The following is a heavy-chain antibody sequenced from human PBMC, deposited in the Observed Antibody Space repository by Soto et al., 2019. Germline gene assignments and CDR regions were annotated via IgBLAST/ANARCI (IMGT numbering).Heavy chain of an antibody. V-gene: IGHV3-23*01. J-gene: IGHJ4*02. CDR1: GFTFSSYS. D-gene: IGHD2-21*01. CDR3: AKRALASAGEFDN. CDR2: ISGRDDST. Sequence: EVQLSESGGGLVQPGGSLRLSCAASGFTFSSYSMGWVRQAPGKGLEWVSAISGRDDSTNYADSVRGRFTISRDNSKNTLYLQMSSLGAEDTAIYYCAKRALASAGEFDNWGQGTLVTVSS.